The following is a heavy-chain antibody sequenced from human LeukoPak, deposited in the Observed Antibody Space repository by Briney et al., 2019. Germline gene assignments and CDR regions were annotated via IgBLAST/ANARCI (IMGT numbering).Heavy chain of an antibody. D-gene: IGHD5-18*01. V-gene: IGHV3-30-3*01. CDR1: GFTFSSYA. J-gene: IGHJ5*02. Sequence: GRSLRLSCAASGFTFSSYAMHWVRQAPGKGLEWVAVISYDGSNKYYADSVKGRFTISRDISKNTLYLQMNSLRAEDTAVYYCARGYIGRASAWFDPWGQGTLVTVSS. CDR2: ISYDGSNK. CDR3: ARGYIGRASAWFDP.